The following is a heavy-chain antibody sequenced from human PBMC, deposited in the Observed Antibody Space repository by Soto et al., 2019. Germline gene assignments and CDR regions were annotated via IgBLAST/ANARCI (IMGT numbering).Heavy chain of an antibody. D-gene: IGHD4-17*01. CDR3: AKGFSYGDYRYYFDY. J-gene: IGHJ4*02. CDR2: VSANSYYI. CDR1: GFRFGDYA. V-gene: IGHV3-9*01. Sequence: EVQLVESGGGLVQPGRSLRLSCVASGFRFGDYAMHWVRQAPGKGLEWVSGVSANSYYIAYADSVKGRFTISRDNAKDFLYLQMNSLGTEDTAFYYCAKGFSYGDYRYYFDYWGQGTLVTVSS.